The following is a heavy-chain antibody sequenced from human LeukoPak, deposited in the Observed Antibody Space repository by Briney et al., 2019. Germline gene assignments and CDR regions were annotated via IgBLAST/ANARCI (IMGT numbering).Heavy chain of an antibody. CDR2: ISSSSSYI. J-gene: IGHJ4*02. Sequence: GGSLRLSCAASGFTFSSYSMNWVRQAPGKGLEWVSSISSSSSYIYYADSVKGRFTISRDNAKNSLYLQMNSLRDEDTALYYCARDPINIATAASGFDYWGQGTLVTVSS. CDR3: ARDPINIATAASGFDY. V-gene: IGHV3-21*01. CDR1: GFTFSSYS. D-gene: IGHD6-13*01.